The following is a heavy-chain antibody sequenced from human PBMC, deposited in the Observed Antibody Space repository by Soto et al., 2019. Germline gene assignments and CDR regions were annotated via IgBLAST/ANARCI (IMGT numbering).Heavy chain of an antibody. V-gene: IGHV3-48*01. CDR3: ARDFLTGDYREAFDI. CDR2: INSSGRTR. CDR1: GFTSSSYA. Sequence: PWGSLRLSCAASGFTSSSYAMTWVRQAPGKGLEWIAYINSSGRTREYSESVKGRFTVSRDNARDALYLQVNSLRGEDTAVYYCARDFLTGDYREAFDIWGQGTMVTVSS. J-gene: IGHJ3*02. D-gene: IGHD7-27*01.